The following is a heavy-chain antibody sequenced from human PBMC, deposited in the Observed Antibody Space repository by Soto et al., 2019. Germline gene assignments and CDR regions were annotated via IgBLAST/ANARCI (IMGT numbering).Heavy chain of an antibody. CDR2: IIPIFGTA. CDR3: ARDAHLDIVATWYYFDY. J-gene: IGHJ4*02. Sequence: QVQLVQSGAEVKKPGSSVKVSCKASGGTFSSYAISWVRQAPGQGLEWMGGIIPIFGTANYAQKFQGRVTITADESTSTAYMELSSLRSQDTAVYYCARDAHLDIVATWYYFDYWGQGTLVTVSS. D-gene: IGHD5-12*01. V-gene: IGHV1-69*01. CDR1: GGTFSSYA.